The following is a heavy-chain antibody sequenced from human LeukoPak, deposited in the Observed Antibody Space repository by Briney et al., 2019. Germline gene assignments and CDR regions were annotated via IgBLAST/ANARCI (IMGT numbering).Heavy chain of an antibody. V-gene: IGHV3-7*03. Sequence: PGGSLRLSCAASGFTFSSYWMSWVRQAPGKGLEWVANIKQDGSEKYYVDSVKGRFTISRDNAKNSLYLQMNSLRAEDTAVYYCARVGYSYGSDFDYRGQGTLVTVSS. CDR3: ARVGYSYGSDFDY. CDR1: GFTFSSYW. J-gene: IGHJ4*02. CDR2: IKQDGSEK. D-gene: IGHD5-18*01.